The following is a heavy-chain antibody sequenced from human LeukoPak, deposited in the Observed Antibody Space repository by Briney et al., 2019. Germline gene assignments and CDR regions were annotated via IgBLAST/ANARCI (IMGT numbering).Heavy chain of an antibody. J-gene: IGHJ4*02. CDR3: AKAIVVVPAAIGYFDY. D-gene: IGHD2-2*02. CDR2: ISGSGGST. Sequence: PGGSLRLSCAASGFTFSSYAMSWVRQAPGRGLEWVSAISGSGGSTYYADSVKDRFTIARDNSKNTLYLQMNSLRAEDTAVYYCAKAIVVVPAAIGYFDYWGQGTLVTVSS. V-gene: IGHV3-23*01. CDR1: GFTFSSYA.